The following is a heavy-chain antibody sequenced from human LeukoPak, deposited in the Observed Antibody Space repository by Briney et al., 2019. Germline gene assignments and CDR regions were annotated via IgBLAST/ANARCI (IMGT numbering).Heavy chain of an antibody. CDR3: ARGRGGSYHY. V-gene: IGHV3-74*01. J-gene: IGHJ4*02. CDR2: INTDGSTT. Sequence: GGSLRLSCAASGFTFSNDWMHWVRQAPGKGLVWVSRINTDGSTTTYADPVKGRFTISRDNAKNTLYLQMNSLRVEDTAVYYCARGRGGSYHYWGQGTPVTVSS. CDR1: GFTFSNDW. D-gene: IGHD1-26*01.